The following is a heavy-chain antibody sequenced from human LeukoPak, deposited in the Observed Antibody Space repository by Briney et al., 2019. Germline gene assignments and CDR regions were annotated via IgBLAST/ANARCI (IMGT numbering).Heavy chain of an antibody. Sequence: ASVKVSFKASGYTFIGYYMHWVRQAPGQGLEWMGWINPNSGGTKYAQKFQGRGTMTRDTSISTAYMELSRLRSDDTAVYYCARYCSGTSCYGGFDYWGQGTLVTVSS. CDR1: GYTFIGYY. CDR2: INPNSGGT. D-gene: IGHD2-2*01. V-gene: IGHV1-2*02. J-gene: IGHJ4*02. CDR3: ARYCSGTSCYGGFDY.